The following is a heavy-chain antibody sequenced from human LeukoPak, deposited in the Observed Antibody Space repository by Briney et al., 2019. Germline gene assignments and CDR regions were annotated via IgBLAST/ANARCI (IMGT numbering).Heavy chain of an antibody. CDR1: GFTFSSYS. CDR3: ARRGSVQAIDP. D-gene: IGHD1-26*01. Sequence: GSLRLSCAASGFTFSSYSMNWVRQAPGKGLEGVSYISSSSSTIYYADSVKGRFTISRDSAKNTLYLQMNSLGVEDTAVYYCARRGSVQAIDPWGQGTLVTVSS. J-gene: IGHJ5*02. CDR2: ISSSSSTI. V-gene: IGHV3-48*04.